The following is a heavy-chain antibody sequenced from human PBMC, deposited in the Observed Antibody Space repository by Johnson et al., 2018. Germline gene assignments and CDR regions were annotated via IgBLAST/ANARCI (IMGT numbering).Heavy chain of an antibody. D-gene: IGHD6-25*01. CDR2: ISNDGRNK. CDR1: GFTFSSYA. J-gene: IGHJ6*03. V-gene: IGHV3-30*04. CDR3: ARAARALTPIYYYMDV. Sequence: VQLLDTGGGVVQPGRSLRLSCAASGFTFSSYAMHWVRQAPGKGLESVAVISNDGRNKHYADSVKGRFTLSRDNSKNTLYLQMNSLTGEDTAVYYCARAARALTPIYYYMDVWGKGTTVTVSS.